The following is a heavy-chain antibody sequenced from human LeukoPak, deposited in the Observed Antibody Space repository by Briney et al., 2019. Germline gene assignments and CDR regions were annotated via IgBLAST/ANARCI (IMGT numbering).Heavy chain of an antibody. Sequence: SETLSLTCTVSGGSISSYYWSWIRQPPGKGLEWIGYIYYSGSTIYNPSLKSRVTISVDTSKNQFSLKLSSVTAADTAVYYCARGYGGYYYGVDYWGQGTLVTVSS. CDR3: ARGYGGYYYGVDY. CDR1: GGSISSYY. D-gene: IGHD3-22*01. CDR2: IYYSGST. V-gene: IGHV4-59*01. J-gene: IGHJ4*02.